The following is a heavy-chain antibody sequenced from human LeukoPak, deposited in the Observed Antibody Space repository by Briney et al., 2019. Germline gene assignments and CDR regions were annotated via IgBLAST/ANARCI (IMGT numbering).Heavy chain of an antibody. D-gene: IGHD5-12*01. Sequence: SETLSLTCAVYGGSFSGYYWSWIRQPPGKGLEWIGEINHSGSTNYNPSLKSRVTISVDTSKNQFSLKLSSVTAADTAVYYCARAYNGYDLGYWGQGTLVTVSS. V-gene: IGHV4-34*01. J-gene: IGHJ4*02. CDR2: INHSGST. CDR3: ARAYNGYDLGY. CDR1: GGSFSGYY.